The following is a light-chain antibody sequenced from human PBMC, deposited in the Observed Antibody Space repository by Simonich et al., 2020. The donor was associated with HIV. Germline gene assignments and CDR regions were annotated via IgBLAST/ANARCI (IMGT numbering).Light chain of an antibody. Sequence: DIVMTQSPDSLAVSLGERATINCKSSQSVLYSSNNKNYLAWYQQKPGPPPKLLIYWASTRESGVPDRFSGSGSGTDFTLTISSLQAEDVAVYYCQQYYSTPFTFGPGTKVDFK. CDR2: WAS. CDR3: QQYYSTPFT. V-gene: IGKV4-1*01. CDR1: QSVLYSSNNKNY. J-gene: IGKJ3*01.